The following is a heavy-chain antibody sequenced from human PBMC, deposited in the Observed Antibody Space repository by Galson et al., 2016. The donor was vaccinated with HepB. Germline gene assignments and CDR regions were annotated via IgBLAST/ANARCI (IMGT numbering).Heavy chain of an antibody. D-gene: IGHD5-18*01. Sequence: SLRLSCAASGFTFDDYSMHWVRLAPGKGLEWVSTISWDSGSIGYADSVKGRSTLSRDNANNSPYLQMHSLRTEDTAFYYCAKLGTQYSYGHYTFDYWGQGTLVTVSS. CDR2: ISWDSGSI. J-gene: IGHJ4*02. CDR3: AKLGTQYSYGHYTFDY. V-gene: IGHV3-9*01. CDR1: GFTFDDYS.